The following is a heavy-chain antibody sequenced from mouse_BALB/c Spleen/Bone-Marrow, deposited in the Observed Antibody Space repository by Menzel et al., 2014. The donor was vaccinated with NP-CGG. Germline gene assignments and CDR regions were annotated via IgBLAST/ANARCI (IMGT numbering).Heavy chain of an antibody. J-gene: IGHJ2*01. CDR1: GYSFTGYY. CDR2: ISSYNDAT. Sequence: LVRTGASVKISCKASGYSFTGYYIHWVRQSHGKSLEWIGYISSYNDATNYNQKFKGKATCTLDTSSSAAYMQFNSLTSEDSAVYYCARNFDSWGQGTTLTVSS. V-gene: IGHV1S34*01. CDR3: ARNFDS.